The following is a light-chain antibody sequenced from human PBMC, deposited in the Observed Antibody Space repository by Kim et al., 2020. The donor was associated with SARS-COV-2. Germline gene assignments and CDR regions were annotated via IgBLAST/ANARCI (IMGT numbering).Light chain of an antibody. J-gene: IGKJ1*01. Sequence: DIQMTQSPSTLSASVGDRVTITCRASQSLSGWLAWYQQKPGKAPKLLISKESILESGVPSRFSGRGSGTEFSLTISSLQPDDFATYYCQQYKTYPWTFGQGTKVEIK. CDR1: QSLSGW. CDR2: KES. CDR3: QQYKTYPWT. V-gene: IGKV1-5*03.